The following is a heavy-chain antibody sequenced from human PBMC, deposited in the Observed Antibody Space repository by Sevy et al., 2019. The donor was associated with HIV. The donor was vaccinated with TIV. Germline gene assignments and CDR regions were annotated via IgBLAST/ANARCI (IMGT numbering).Heavy chain of an antibody. D-gene: IGHD2-2*01. CDR1: GGTFSSYA. CDR2: IIPIPGIP. V-gene: IGHV1-69*04. J-gene: IGHJ5*02. CDR3: ARDASSYCTSSSCYGGWFDP. Sequence: ASVKVSCKASGGTFSSYAINWVRQAPGQGLEWMGRIIPIPGIPNYAQKFQGRVTITADKSTSTAYMELSSLRSEDTAVYYCARDASSYCTSSSCYGGWFDPWGQGTLVTVSS.